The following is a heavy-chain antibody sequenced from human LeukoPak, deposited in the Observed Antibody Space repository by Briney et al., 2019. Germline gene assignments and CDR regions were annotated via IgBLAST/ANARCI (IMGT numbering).Heavy chain of an antibody. D-gene: IGHD1-26*01. CDR2: ISSSSSYI. CDR3: ARDGQWETALDY. Sequence: PGGPLRLSCAASGFAFSSYSMNWVRQAPGKGLEWVSSISSSSSYIYYADSVKGRFTNSRDNAKNSLYLQMNSLRADDMAVYYCARDGQWETALDYWGQGTLVTVS. J-gene: IGHJ4*02. V-gene: IGHV3-21*01. CDR1: GFAFSSYS.